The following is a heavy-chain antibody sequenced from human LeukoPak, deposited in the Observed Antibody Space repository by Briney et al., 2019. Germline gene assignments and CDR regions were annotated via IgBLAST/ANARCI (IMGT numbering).Heavy chain of an antibody. Sequence: PGGPLRLSCAASGFTFTNYAMSWVRQSPGKGLEWVSAVSGSGGSTYYADSVKGRFTVSRDNSQITLYLQMNSLRAEDTAVYFCAKGPLTEVAGTTWDSWGRGTLVTVSS. CDR1: GFTFTNYA. CDR3: AKGPLTEVAGTTWDS. CDR2: VSGSGGST. D-gene: IGHD6-19*01. V-gene: IGHV3-23*01. J-gene: IGHJ4*02.